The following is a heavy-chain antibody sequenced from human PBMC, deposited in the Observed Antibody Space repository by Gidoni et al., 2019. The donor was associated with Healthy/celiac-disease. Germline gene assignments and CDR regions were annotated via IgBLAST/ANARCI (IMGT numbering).Heavy chain of an antibody. D-gene: IGHD1-26*01. V-gene: IGHV4-30-2*01. Sequence: QLQLQESGSGLVKPSQTLSLTCAVSGGSISSGGYSWSWIMQPPGKGLEWIGYIYHSGSTYSNPSRKSRVTISVDRSKNQCSLKLSSVTAADTAVYYCARDRGYCDFDYWGQGTLVTVSS. J-gene: IGHJ4*02. CDR3: ARDRGYCDFDY. CDR1: GGSISSGGYS. CDR2: IYHSGST.